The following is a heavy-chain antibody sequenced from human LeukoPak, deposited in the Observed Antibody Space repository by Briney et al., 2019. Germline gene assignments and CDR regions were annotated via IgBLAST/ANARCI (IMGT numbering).Heavy chain of an antibody. CDR2: VSPYNGNI. V-gene: IGHV1-18*01. D-gene: IGHD3-3*01. J-gene: IGHJ4*02. Sequence: ASVKFSCKASAYTFRNYGITWVRQIPGHALEWMGWVSPYNGNINYAQTLQGRVTMTTDTSTSTAYMELRSLRSGDTAVYYCARRGRGVASGYDYWGQGTLVTVSS. CDR3: ARRGRGVASGYDY. CDR1: AYTFRNYG.